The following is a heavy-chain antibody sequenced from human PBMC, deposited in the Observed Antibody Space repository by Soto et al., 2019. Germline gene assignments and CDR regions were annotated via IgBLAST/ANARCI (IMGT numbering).Heavy chain of an antibody. CDR3: TTEDGEPTYYYYYYMDV. J-gene: IGHJ6*03. D-gene: IGHD1-26*01. V-gene: IGHV3-15*01. Sequence: EVQLVESGGGLVKPGGSLRLSCAASGFTFSNAWMSWVRQAPGKGLEWVGRIKSKTDGGTTDYAAPVKGRFTISRDDSKNTLYLQMNSLKTEDTAVYYCTTEDGEPTYYYYYYMDVWGKGTTVTVSS. CDR1: GFTFSNAW. CDR2: IKSKTDGGTT.